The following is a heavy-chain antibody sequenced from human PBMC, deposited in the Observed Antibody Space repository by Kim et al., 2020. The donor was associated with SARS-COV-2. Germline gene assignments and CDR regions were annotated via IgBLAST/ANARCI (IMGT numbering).Heavy chain of an antibody. CDR1: GFSFSGYA. CDR2: ISGGGST. J-gene: IGHJ6*02. Sequence: GGSLRLSCAASGFSFSGYAMNWVRQAPGKGLEWVSGISGGGSTYYADSVKGRFTISRDESTLHMEMNSLRAEDTAIYYCAKSSGFAPYYYGVDVWGQGTTVTVSS. V-gene: IGHV3-23*01. CDR3: AKSSGFAPYYYGVDV. D-gene: IGHD5-12*01.